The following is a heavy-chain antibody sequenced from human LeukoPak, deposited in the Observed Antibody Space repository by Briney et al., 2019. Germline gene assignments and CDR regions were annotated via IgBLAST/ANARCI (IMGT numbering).Heavy chain of an antibody. CDR3: TRDSSGPVVT. V-gene: IGHV3-49*04. CDR1: GFSFGDNA. CDR2: IRTKAYGGTT. Sequence: GGSLRLSCTASGFSFGDNAMTWVRQAPGKGLEWVGFIRTKAYGGTTEYAASVKGRFTISRDDSKSIAYLQMNNLKTEDTAVYYCTRDSSGPVVTWGQGTLVTVSS. D-gene: IGHD5-12*01. J-gene: IGHJ5*02.